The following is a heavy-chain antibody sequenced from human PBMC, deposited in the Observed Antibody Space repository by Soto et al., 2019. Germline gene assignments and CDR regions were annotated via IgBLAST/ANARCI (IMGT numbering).Heavy chain of an antibody. J-gene: IGHJ6*02. V-gene: IGHV3-23*01. CDR2: ISGSGGST. Sequence: PGGSRRLSCAASGFSFGSYAMSWVRQAPGKGLEWVSAISGSGGSTYSADSVKGRFTISRDNSKNTLYLRMNSLRAEDTAVYYCAKDRGGIRYFDWLGSYYYYYCMDVWGQGTTVTVSS. D-gene: IGHD3-9*01. CDR3: AKDRGGIRYFDWLGSYYYYYCMDV. CDR1: GFSFGSYA.